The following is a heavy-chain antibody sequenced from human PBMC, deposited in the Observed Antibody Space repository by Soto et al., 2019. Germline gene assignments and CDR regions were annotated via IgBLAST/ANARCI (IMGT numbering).Heavy chain of an antibody. J-gene: IGHJ6*04. D-gene: IGHD2-2*01. CDR3: AGHCSSSSYRYSLDQYYGMDI. CDR2: IYYSGTT. Sequence: SETLSLTCTVSGASMSSYYWSWIRRPPGQGLEWIGYIYYSGTTNYNPSLKSRVTISVDTSKNQFSLKLSSVTAADTAVYYCAGHCSSSSYRYSLDQYYGMDIWAKGTTVTVSS. CDR1: GASMSSYY. V-gene: IGHV4-59*01.